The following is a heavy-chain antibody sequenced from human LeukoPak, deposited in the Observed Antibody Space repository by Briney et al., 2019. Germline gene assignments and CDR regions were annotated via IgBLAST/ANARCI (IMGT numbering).Heavy chain of an antibody. Sequence: GASVKVSCKASGYTFTGYYMHWVRRAPGQGLEWMGRINPNSGGTNYAQKFQGRVTMTRDTSISTAYMELSRLRSDDTAVYYCARPAYDSSGYSSDYWGQGTLVTVSS. CDR3: ARPAYDSSGYSSDY. D-gene: IGHD3-22*01. CDR1: GYTFTGYY. J-gene: IGHJ4*02. V-gene: IGHV1-2*06. CDR2: INPNSGGT.